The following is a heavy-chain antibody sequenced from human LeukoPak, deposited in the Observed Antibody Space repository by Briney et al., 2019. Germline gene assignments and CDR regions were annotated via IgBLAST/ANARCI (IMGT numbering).Heavy chain of an antibody. V-gene: IGHV4-59*12. CDR2: IYYSGST. D-gene: IGHD3-16*01. CDR3: SRGGGSDISPRINAFDI. J-gene: IGHJ3*02. Sequence: SETLSLTCTVSGGSISSSYWSWIRQPPGKGLEWIGYIYYSGSTNYNPSLKSRVTVSLDTSKNQFSLSLTSVTAADTAMYYCSRGGGSDISPRINAFDIWGQGTMLTVSS. CDR1: GGSISSSY.